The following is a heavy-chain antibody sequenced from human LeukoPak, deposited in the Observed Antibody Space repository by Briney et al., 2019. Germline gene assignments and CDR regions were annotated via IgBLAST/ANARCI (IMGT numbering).Heavy chain of an antibody. CDR3: ARDNEGSGIKSNFDY. CDR1: GYTFTGYY. D-gene: IGHD3-10*01. V-gene: IGHV1-2*02. CDR2: INPNSGGT. J-gene: IGHJ4*02. Sequence: GASVKVSCKASGYTFTGYYMHWVRQAPGQGLEWMGWINPNSGGTNYAQKFQGRVTMTRDTSISTAYMELSRLRSDDTAVYYCARDNEGSGIKSNFDYWGQGTLVTVSS.